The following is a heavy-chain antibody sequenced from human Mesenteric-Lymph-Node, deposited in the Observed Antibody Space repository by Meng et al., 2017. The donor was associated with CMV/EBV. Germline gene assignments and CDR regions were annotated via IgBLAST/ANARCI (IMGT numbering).Heavy chain of an antibody. D-gene: IGHD6-13*01. CDR3: ASGPGIAAAGDLDY. Sequence: ASGYTFTSYGISWVRQAPGQGLEWMGWISAYNGNTSYAQKLQGRVTMTTDTSTSTAYMELRSLRSDDTAMYYCASGPGIAAAGDLDYWGQGTLVTVSS. CDR2: ISAYNGNT. CDR1: GYTFTSYG. V-gene: IGHV1-18*01. J-gene: IGHJ4*02.